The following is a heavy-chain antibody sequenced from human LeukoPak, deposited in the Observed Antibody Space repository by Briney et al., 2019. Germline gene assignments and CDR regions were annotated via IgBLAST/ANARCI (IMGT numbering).Heavy chain of an antibody. CDR1: GGTFSSST. J-gene: IGHJ5*02. CDR2: IIPILGIA. CDR3: ARDTEGAVDVPYNWFDP. Sequence: SVKVSCKASGGTFSSSTISWVRQAPGQGLEWMGRIIPILGIANYAQKFQGRVTITADKSTSTAYMELSSLRSEDTAVYYCARDTEGAVDVPYNWFDPWGQGTLVTVSS. D-gene: IGHD1-26*01. V-gene: IGHV1-69*04.